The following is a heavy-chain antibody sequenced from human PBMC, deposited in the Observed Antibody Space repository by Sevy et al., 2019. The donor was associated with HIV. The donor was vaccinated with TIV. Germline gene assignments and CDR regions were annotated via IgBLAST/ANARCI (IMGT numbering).Heavy chain of an antibody. CDR3: ARGPGVVVAATYPVEYLQH. D-gene: IGHD2-15*01. CDR2: ISAYNGNT. Sequence: ASVKVSCKASGYTFTSYGISWVRQAPGQGLEWMGWISAYNGNTNYAQKLQGRVTMTTDTSTSTAYMELRSLRSDDTAVYYCARGPGVVVAATYPVEYLQHWGQGTLVTVSS. J-gene: IGHJ1*01. V-gene: IGHV1-18*04. CDR1: GYTFTSYG.